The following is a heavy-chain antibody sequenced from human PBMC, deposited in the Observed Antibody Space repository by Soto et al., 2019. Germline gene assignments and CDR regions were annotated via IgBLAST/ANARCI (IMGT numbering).Heavy chain of an antibody. CDR1: GGSFSGYY. CDR3: ARGPRITIFGVVISPMDV. D-gene: IGHD3-3*01. CDR2: INHSGST. Sequence: PSETLSLTCAVYGGSFSGYYWSWIRQPPGKGLEWIGEINHSGSTNYNPSLKSRVPISVDTSKNQFSLKLSSVTAADTAVYYCARGPRITIFGVVISPMDVWGKGTTVTVSS. J-gene: IGHJ6*03. V-gene: IGHV4-34*01.